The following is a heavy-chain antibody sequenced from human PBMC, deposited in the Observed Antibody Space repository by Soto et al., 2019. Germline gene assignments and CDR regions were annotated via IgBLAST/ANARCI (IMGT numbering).Heavy chain of an antibody. CDR1: GDSISSGGYY. CDR3: VRATTPSSGGWFDP. J-gene: IGHJ5*02. V-gene: IGHV4-31*03. Sequence: QVQLQESGPGLVKPSQTLSLTCSVSGDSISSGGYYWSWIRQHPGKGLEWIGYIHYSGSTYYNPSLESRVTISVDTSKNQFSLNLSSVTAADTAVYYCVRATTPSSGGWFDPWGQGTLVTVSS. D-gene: IGHD1-26*01. CDR2: IHYSGST.